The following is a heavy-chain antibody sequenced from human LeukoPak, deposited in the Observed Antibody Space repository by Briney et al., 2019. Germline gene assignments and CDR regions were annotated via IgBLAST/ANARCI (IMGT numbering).Heavy chain of an antibody. V-gene: IGHV1-24*01. Sequence: ASVKVSCKVSGYTLIEISIHWVRQAPGKGLEWMGGFDPEDGETVYAQKFQGRVTMTEDTSTDTAYMELSSLRSEDTAVYYCARELISGDWTWDIWGQGTMVTVSS. CDR1: GYTLIEIS. CDR3: ARELISGDWTWDI. J-gene: IGHJ3*02. D-gene: IGHD2-21*02. CDR2: FDPEDGET.